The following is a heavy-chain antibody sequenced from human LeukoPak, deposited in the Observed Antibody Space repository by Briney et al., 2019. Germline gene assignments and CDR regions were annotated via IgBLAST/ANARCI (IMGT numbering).Heavy chain of an antibody. CDR3: AKDLGYSSGWYRSFFSDY. V-gene: IGHV3-23*01. CDR2: ISGSGGSI. D-gene: IGHD6-19*01. Sequence: GGSLRLSCAASGFTFSSYAMSWVRQAPGKGLEWVSAISGSGGSIYYADSVKGRFTISRDNSKNTLYLQMNSLRAEDTAVYYCAKDLGYSSGWYRSFFSDYWGQGTLVTVSS. J-gene: IGHJ4*02. CDR1: GFTFSSYA.